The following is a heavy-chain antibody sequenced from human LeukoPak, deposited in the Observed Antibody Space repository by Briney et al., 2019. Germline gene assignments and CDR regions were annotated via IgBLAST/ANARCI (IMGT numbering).Heavy chain of an antibody. Sequence: GGSLRLSCAASGFTFSSYWMSWVRQAPGKGLEWVANIKQDGSEKYYVDSVKGRFTISKDNAKNTLYLQMNSLRAEDTAVYYCVLTIFGASWGQGTLVTVSS. V-gene: IGHV3-7*01. CDR3: VLTIFGAS. CDR1: GFTFSSYW. D-gene: IGHD3-3*01. J-gene: IGHJ5*02. CDR2: IKQDGSEK.